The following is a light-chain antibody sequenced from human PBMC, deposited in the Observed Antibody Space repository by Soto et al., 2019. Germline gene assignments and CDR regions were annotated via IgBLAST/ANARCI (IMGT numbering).Light chain of an antibody. CDR2: EIS. CDR1: SSDVGAYDH. Sequence: QSVLTQPASVSGSPGQSITISCSGTSSDVGAYDHVSWYQQYPGKAPKFIIFEISNRPSGISSRFSGSRSGNTASLTISRLQAEDEAYYYCSSYTSRDTVIFGGGT. CDR3: SSYTSRDTVI. J-gene: IGLJ2*01. V-gene: IGLV2-14*01.